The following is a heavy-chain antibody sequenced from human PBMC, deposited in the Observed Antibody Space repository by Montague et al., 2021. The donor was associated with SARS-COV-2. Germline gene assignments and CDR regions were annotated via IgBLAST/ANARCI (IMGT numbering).Heavy chain of an antibody. CDR3: LNYHGSGSYGDF. CDR1: GFTFSTYA. V-gene: IGHV3-23*01. J-gene: IGHJ4*02. CDR2: ISASGVRT. Sequence: FRRLSCAASGFTFSTYAMTWVRQAPGKGLEWVSSISASGVRTHYPDSVKGRFTISRDNSKNTLYLQMSSLRAEDTAVYFCLNYHGSGSYGDFWGQGTLVTVS. D-gene: IGHD3-10*01.